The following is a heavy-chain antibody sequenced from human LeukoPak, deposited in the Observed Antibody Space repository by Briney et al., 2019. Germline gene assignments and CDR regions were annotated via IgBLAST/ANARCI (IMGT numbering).Heavy chain of an antibody. D-gene: IGHD3-22*01. CDR2: IYYSGST. V-gene: IGHV4-31*03. CDR1: GGSISSGGYY. Sequence: PSETLSLTCTVSGGSISSGGYYWSWIRQRPGKGLEWIGYIYYSGSTYYNPSLESRVTISLDTSKNQFSLNLSSVTAADTAVYYCARVLISSGYYLGFQHWGQGTLVTVSS. J-gene: IGHJ1*01. CDR3: ARVLISSGYYLGFQH.